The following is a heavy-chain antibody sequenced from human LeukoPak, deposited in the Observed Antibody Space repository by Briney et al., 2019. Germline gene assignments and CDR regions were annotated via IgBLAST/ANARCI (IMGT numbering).Heavy chain of an antibody. CDR3: TTGRMVAPYFDN. Sequence: PGGSLRLSCAASGFTFSNAWMSWVRQAPGKGLEWVGRIKSKTDGGTTDYAAPVKGRFTISRDDSKNTLYLQMNSLKTEDTAVYYCTTGRMVAPYFDNWGQGTLVTVSS. D-gene: IGHD3-10*01. CDR2: IKSKTDGGTT. CDR1: GFTFSNAW. V-gene: IGHV3-15*01. J-gene: IGHJ4*02.